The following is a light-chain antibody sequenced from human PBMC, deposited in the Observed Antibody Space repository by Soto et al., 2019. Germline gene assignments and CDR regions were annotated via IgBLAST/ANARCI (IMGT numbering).Light chain of an antibody. Sequence: EIVLTQSPGTLSLSPGERATLSCRASQSVSSSYLAWYQQKPGQAHRLLIYGACSRATGIPDRFSGSGSGTDFTLTISRLEPEDFAVYYCQQYGSSPTFGGGTKVEIK. CDR3: QQYGSSPT. V-gene: IGKV3-20*01. CDR1: QSVSSSY. J-gene: IGKJ4*01. CDR2: GAC.